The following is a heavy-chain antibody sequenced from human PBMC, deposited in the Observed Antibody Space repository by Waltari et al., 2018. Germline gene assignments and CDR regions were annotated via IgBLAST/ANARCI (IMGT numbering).Heavy chain of an antibody. D-gene: IGHD2-8*02. CDR2: IYIGGST. CDR3: ARETKTGAFRGRDAFDI. Sequence: EVQLVESGGGLIQPGGSLRLSCAASGFTVSSNYMSWVRQAPGKGLEWVSVIYIGGSTYYADSLKGRFTISRYNSKNTLYLQMNSLRAEDTAVYYCARETKTGAFRGRDAFDIWGQGTMVTVSS. CDR1: GFTVSSNY. J-gene: IGHJ3*02. V-gene: IGHV3-53*01.